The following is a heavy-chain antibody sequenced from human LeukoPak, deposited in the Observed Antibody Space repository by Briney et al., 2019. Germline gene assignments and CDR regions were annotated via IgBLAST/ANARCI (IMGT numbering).Heavy chain of an antibody. J-gene: IGHJ4*02. D-gene: IGHD1-26*01. V-gene: IGHV4-30-4*01. CDR2: IYYSGST. CDR1: GGSISSGDYY. Sequence: SETLSLTCTVSGGSISSGDYYWSWIRQPPGKGLEWIGYIYYSGSTYYDPPLKSRVTISVDTSKNQFSLKLNSLTAADTAVYYCARRGSENSFDYWGQGTLVTVSS. CDR3: ARRGSENSFDY.